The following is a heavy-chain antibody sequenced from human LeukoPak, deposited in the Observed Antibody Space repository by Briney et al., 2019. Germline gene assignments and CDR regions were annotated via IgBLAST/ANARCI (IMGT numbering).Heavy chain of an antibody. J-gene: IGHJ4*01. CDR1: GDSIRSYY. V-gene: IGHV4-59*08. D-gene: IGHD5-12*01. CDR2: IYYTGSN. Sequence: SETLSLTCTVSGDSIRSYYWNWIRRPPGKGLEWIGYIYYTGSNSYNPSLKSRVTISLDTSKSQFSLRLTSVTAADTAVYYCASHGSSGHDPLTWGQGTLVTVSS. CDR3: ASHGSSGHDPLT.